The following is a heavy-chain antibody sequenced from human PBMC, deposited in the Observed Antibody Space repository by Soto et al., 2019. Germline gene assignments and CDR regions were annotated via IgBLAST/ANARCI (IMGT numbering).Heavy chain of an antibody. CDR3: ARGRTVTTVYFDY. D-gene: IGHD4-17*01. Sequence: QVQLQQWGAGLLKPSETLSLTCAVYGGSFSGYYWSWIRQPPGKGLEWIGEINHSGSTNYNPSLKSRVTMSVDTSKNQFSLKLSSVTAADTAVYYCARGRTVTTVYFDYWGQGTLVTVSS. CDR1: GGSFSGYY. CDR2: INHSGST. J-gene: IGHJ4*02. V-gene: IGHV4-34*01.